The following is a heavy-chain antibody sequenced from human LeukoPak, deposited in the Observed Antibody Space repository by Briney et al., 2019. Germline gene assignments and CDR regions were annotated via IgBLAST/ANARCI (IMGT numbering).Heavy chain of an antibody. CDR3: ASDWGNFDY. D-gene: IGHD3-16*01. Sequence: GGSLRLSCAASEFTFSSYTMNWVRQAPGKGLEWVSSISGSSSYIYYADSVKGRFTISRDNAKKSLYLQMNSLRAEDTAVYYCASDWGNFDYWGQGTLVTVSS. CDR1: EFTFSSYT. J-gene: IGHJ4*02. V-gene: IGHV3-21*01. CDR2: ISGSSSYI.